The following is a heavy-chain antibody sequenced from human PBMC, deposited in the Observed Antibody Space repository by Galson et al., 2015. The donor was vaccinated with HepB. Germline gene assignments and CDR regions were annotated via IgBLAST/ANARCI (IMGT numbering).Heavy chain of an antibody. CDR1: GFTFSSYA. J-gene: IGHJ4*02. CDR2: ISGSGGST. Sequence: SLRLSCAASGFTFSSYAMSWVRQAPGKGLEWVSAISGSGGSTYYADSVKGLFTISRDNSKNTLYLQMNSLRAEDTAVYYCAKDWGYSSSWFSPDYWGQGTLVTVSS. D-gene: IGHD6-13*01. CDR3: AKDWGYSSSWFSPDY. V-gene: IGHV3-23*01.